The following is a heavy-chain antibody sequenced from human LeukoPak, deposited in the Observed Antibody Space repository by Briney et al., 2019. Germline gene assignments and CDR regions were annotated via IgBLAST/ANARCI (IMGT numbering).Heavy chain of an antibody. CDR2: IYHSGST. V-gene: IGHV4-38-2*01. J-gene: IGHJ4*02. CDR3: ARHSTTSLRWYAYYFDY. CDR1: GYSIGSGYY. Sequence: PSETLSLTCAVSGYSIGSGYYWGWIRQPPGKGLEWIGSIYHSGSTYYNPSLKSRVTISVDTSKNQFSLKLSSVTAADAAVYYCARHSTTSLRWYAYYFDYWGQGTLVTVSS. D-gene: IGHD4-23*01.